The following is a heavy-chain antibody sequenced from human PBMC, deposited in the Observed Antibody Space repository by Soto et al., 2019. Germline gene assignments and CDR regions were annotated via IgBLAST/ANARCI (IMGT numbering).Heavy chain of an antibody. CDR1: GYSFTSYW. CDR2: IDPSDSYT. Sequence: GESLKISCKGSGYSFTSYWISWVRQMPGKGLEWMGRIDPSDSYTNYSPSFQGHVTISADKSISTAYLQWSSLKASDTAMYYWARDTGRFFLDYDSSGYYYGFDYWGQGTLVTVSS. V-gene: IGHV5-10-1*01. J-gene: IGHJ4*02. D-gene: IGHD3-22*01. CDR3: ARDTGRFFLDYDSSGYYYGFDY.